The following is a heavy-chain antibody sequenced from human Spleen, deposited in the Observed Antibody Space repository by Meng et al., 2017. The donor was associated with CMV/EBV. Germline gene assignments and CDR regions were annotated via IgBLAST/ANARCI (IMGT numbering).Heavy chain of an antibody. D-gene: IGHD3-9*01. CDR3: AREATLPPSNYFDP. CDR2: VYYGGST. CDR1: GGSISSSSYY. V-gene: IGHV4-39*07. Sequence: SETLSLTCTVSGGSISSSSYYWGWIRQSPGKGLEWIGSVYYGGSTYSNPSLTSRVTISVDTSKNQFSLELYSVTAADTAVYHCAREATLPPSNYFDPWGQGTLVTVSS. J-gene: IGHJ5*02.